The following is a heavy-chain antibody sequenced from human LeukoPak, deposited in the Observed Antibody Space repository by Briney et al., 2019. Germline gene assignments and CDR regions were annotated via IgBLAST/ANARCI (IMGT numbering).Heavy chain of an antibody. Sequence: GGSLRLSCAASGFTFSSYEMNWVRQAPGKGLEWVSYISSSGSTIYYADSVKGRFTISRDNAKNSLYLQLSSLRAGDTGLYYCARGGKAGDCDALDIWGPGTMVTVSS. CDR1: GFTFSSYE. J-gene: IGHJ3*02. D-gene: IGHD2-21*02. CDR3: ARGGKAGDCDALDI. V-gene: IGHV3-48*03. CDR2: ISSSGSTI.